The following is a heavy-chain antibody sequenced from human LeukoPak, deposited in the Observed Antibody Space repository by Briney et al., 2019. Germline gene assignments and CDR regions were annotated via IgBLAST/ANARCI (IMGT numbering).Heavy chain of an antibody. V-gene: IGHV3-48*02. Sequence: PGGSLRLSCAASGFTFSTYSMNWVRQAPGKGLEWVSYISYSSSAIYYADSVKGRFTISRDNAKNSLYLRMNSLRDVDTAVYYCARDSYGSSGYYYVSDYWGQGTLVTVSS. CDR1: GFTFSTYS. D-gene: IGHD3-22*01. J-gene: IGHJ4*02. CDR3: ARDSYGSSGYYYVSDY. CDR2: ISYSSSAI.